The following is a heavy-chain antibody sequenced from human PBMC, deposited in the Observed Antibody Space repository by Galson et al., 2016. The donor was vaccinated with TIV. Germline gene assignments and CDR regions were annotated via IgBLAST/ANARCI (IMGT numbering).Heavy chain of an antibody. CDR3: ARDRRHWGNECFLRYYYGMDV. CDR2: IYDDGKK. D-gene: IGHD3-16*01. J-gene: IGHJ6*02. CDR1: GLIVTDNS. Sequence: SLRLSCAASGLIVTDNSMTWVRQAPGKGLEWVALIYDDGKKMYADSVQGRFTISRDSSKNVLYLQMTSLRGEDTAVYFCARDRRHWGNECFLRYYYGMDVWGQGTTVTVSS. V-gene: IGHV3-66*02.